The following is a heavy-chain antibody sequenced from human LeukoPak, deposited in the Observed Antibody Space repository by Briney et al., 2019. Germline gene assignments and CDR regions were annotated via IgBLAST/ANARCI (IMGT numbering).Heavy chain of an antibody. J-gene: IGHJ4*02. V-gene: IGHV3-7*05. D-gene: IGHD1-26*01. CDR1: GFTFSSYW. CDR3: ARDGTSIVGAIDY. CDR2: IKQDGSEK. Sequence: GGSLRLSCAASGFTFSSYWMNWVRQAPGKGLEWVASIKQDGSEKYFVDSVKGRFTISRDNAKNSLYLQMNSLGADDTAVYYCARDGTSIVGAIDYWGQGTLVTVSS.